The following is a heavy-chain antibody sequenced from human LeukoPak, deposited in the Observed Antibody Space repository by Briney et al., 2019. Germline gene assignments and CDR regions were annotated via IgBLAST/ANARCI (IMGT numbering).Heavy chain of an antibody. CDR2: IIAIFRTA. CDR1: GGTFNSYA. CDR3: ARVLNDYYGMDV. V-gene: IGHV1-69*13. J-gene: IGHJ6*02. Sequence: ASVKVSCKTSGGTFNSYAISWVRQAPGQGLEWMGGIIAIFRTANCAQKFQGRVTITADEFMSTVYMELSSLRSEDTAVYYCARVLNDYYGMDVWGQGTTVTVSS.